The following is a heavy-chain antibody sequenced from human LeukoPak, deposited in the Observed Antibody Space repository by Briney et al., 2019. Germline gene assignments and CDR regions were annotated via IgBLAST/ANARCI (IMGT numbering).Heavy chain of an antibody. CDR1: GYTLTELS. V-gene: IGHV1-24*01. CDR3: ATPPLPTIKEYYDFWSGYYWDY. J-gene: IGHJ4*02. D-gene: IGHD3-3*01. CDR2: FDPEDGET. Sequence: ASVKVSCKVSGYTLTELSMHWVRQAPGKGLEWMGGFDPEDGETIYAQKFQGRVTMTEDTSTDTAYMELSSLRSEGTAVYYCATPPLPTIKEYYDFWSGYYWDYWGQGTLVTVSS.